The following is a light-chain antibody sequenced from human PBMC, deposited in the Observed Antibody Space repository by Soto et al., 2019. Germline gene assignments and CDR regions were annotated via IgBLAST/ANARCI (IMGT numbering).Light chain of an antibody. CDR3: HYGNSPPWT. CDR1: QSVSSSY. V-gene: IGKV3-20*01. Sequence: EIVLTQSPGTLSLSPGERATLSCRASQSVSSSYLAWYQQKPGQAPRLLIYGASIRATGIPDRFSVSGSGTDFTLSIRSLEPEDFALYYCHYGNSPPWTFGQGTKVDIK. CDR2: GAS. J-gene: IGKJ1*01.